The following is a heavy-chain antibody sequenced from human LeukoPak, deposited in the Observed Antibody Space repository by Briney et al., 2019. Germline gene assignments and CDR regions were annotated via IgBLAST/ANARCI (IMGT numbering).Heavy chain of an antibody. CDR2: IYYSGIT. CDR1: GGSVTTSSFY. J-gene: IGHJ3*02. D-gene: IGHD2-2*01. V-gene: IGHV4-39*07. CDR3: AKPGPAAGRPDAFDI. Sequence: SETLSLTCTLSGGSVTTSSFYWAGIRQPPGKGLGCIGTIYYSGITYYHSSLKSRVTISVDTSKNQFSLKLNFVTAADTAVYFCAKPGPAAGRPDAFDIWGQGTMVTVSS.